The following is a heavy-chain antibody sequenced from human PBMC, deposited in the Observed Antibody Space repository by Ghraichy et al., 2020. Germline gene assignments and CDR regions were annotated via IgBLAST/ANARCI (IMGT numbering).Heavy chain of an antibody. CDR2: IYYSGST. V-gene: IGHV4-59*01. CDR3: ARGHPRMGRYGDYYYYGMDV. Sequence: SQTLSLTCAVYGGSFSGYYWSWIRQPPGKGLEWIGYIYYSGSTNYNPSLKSRVTISVDTSKNQFSLKLSSVTAADTAVYYCARGHPRMGRYGDYYYYGMDVWCQGTTVTVS. J-gene: IGHJ6*02. D-gene: IGHD4-17*01. CDR1: GGSFSGYY.